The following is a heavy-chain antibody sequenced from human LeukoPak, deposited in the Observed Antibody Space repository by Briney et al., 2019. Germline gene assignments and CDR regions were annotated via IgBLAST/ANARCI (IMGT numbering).Heavy chain of an antibody. CDR3: ARSAEWLRNAFDI. J-gene: IGHJ3*02. CDR2: MHNSGSS. Sequence: SETLSLSCTVSGASTSHFYWNWIRQPPGKGLEWIGYMHNSGSSKHSPSPKSRVTISIDTSKNQFSLQLTSVTAADTAIYYCARSAEWLRNAFDIWGQGTMVSVSS. D-gene: IGHD5-12*01. CDR1: GASTSHFY. V-gene: IGHV4-59*01.